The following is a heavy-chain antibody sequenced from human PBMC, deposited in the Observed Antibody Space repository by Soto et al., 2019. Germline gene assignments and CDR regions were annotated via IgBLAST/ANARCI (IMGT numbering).Heavy chain of an antibody. Sequence: EVQLVDSGGGLVKPGGSLRLSCAASGFTFSSYTMIWVRQAPGKGLEWVSSISSRNSYIFYADSVKGRFTISRDNANNSLYLRMNSLRAEDTAVYYCAREPKRYCSGGTCPAWDYWGQGTLVTVSS. V-gene: IGHV3-21*01. CDR2: ISSRNSYI. CDR1: GFTFSSYT. D-gene: IGHD2-15*01. J-gene: IGHJ4*02. CDR3: AREPKRYCSGGTCPAWDY.